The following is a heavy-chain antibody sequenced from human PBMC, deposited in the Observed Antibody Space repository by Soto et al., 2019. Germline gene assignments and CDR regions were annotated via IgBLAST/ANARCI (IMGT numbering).Heavy chain of an antibody. CDR3: AMGGPALPRGY. Sequence: EVQLVESGGALVQPGRSLRLSCAGSGFNFDEYAMHWVRQAPGKGLEWVSGISWNSGDIDYVDSVKGRFTISRDNAKNSLYLQMNSLRGDDTALYYCAMGGPALPRGYWGQGTLVIVSS. V-gene: IGHV3-9*01. J-gene: IGHJ4*02. CDR1: GFNFDEYA. CDR2: ISWNSGDI. D-gene: IGHD2-15*01.